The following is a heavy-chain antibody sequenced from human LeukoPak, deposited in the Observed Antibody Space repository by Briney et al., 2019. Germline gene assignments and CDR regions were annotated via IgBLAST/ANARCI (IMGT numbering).Heavy chain of an antibody. CDR3: ARDPPGRSSSDYFDY. Sequence: PGGSLRLSCAASGFTFSSYSMNWVRQAPGKGLEWVSSISSSSSYIYYADSVKGRFTLSRDNAKNSLYLQMNSLRAEDTAVYYCARDPPGRSSSDYFDYWGQGTLVTVSS. CDR1: GFTFSSYS. CDR2: ISSSSSYI. D-gene: IGHD6-6*01. V-gene: IGHV3-21*01. J-gene: IGHJ4*02.